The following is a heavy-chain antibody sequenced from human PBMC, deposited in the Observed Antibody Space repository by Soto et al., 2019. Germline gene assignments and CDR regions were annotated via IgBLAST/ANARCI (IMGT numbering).Heavy chain of an antibody. V-gene: IGHV1-18*01. CDR1: GDTITSYG. CDR2: ISAYNGNT. J-gene: IGHJ6*02. CDR3: AWVYDFWSGYSVGDGMDV. D-gene: IGHD3-3*01. Sequence: ASVKASCKSSGDTITSYGISCVRQAPGQGLEWMGWISAYNGNTNYAQKLQGRVTMTTDTSTSTAYMELRSLRSDDTAVYYCAWVYDFWSGYSVGDGMDVWGQGTTVTVSS.